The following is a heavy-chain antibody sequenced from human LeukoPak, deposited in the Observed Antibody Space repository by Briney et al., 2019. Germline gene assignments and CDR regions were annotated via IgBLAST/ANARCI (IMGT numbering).Heavy chain of an antibody. Sequence: GGSLRLSCAASGFYFSGYSMNWVRQAPGKGLEWVSSINTGSTYMYYADSVKGRFTISRDNAKNSLHLQMYSLRAEDTAVYFCARVEATTCRNYQYYYMDVWGKGTTVTVSS. CDR2: INTGSTYM. D-gene: IGHD1-1*01. V-gene: IGHV3-21*06. CDR1: GFYFSGYS. J-gene: IGHJ6*03. CDR3: ARVEATTCRNYQYYYMDV.